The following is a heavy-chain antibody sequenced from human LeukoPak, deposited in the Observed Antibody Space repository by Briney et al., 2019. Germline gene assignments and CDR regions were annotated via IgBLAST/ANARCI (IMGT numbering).Heavy chain of an antibody. CDR2: IYYSGST. CDR1: GGSISSYY. V-gene: IGHV4-59*01. D-gene: IGHD3-10*01. CDR3: ERTSSGYYGSGSYYRNYYYYYMDV. Sequence: PSETLSLTCTVSGGSISSYYWSWIRQPTGKGLEWIGYIYYSGSTNYNPSLKSRVTISVDTSKNQFSLKLSSVTAADTAVYYCERTSSGYYGSGSYYRNYYYYYMDVWGKGPTVTVSS. J-gene: IGHJ6*03.